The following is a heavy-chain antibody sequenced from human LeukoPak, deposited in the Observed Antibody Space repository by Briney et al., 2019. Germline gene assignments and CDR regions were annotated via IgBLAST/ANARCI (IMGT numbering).Heavy chain of an antibody. V-gene: IGHV3-15*01. Sequence: GGSLRLSGAASGFTFSNAWMSWVRQAPGKGLDWVGLIKSKTDGGTTDYAAPVKGRFTISRDDSKNTLYLQMNSLKTEDTAVYYCYTGTTVSTYGMDVWGQGTTVTVSS. CDR1: GFTFSNAW. CDR3: YTGTTVSTYGMDV. CDR2: IKSKTDGGTT. D-gene: IGHD4-17*01. J-gene: IGHJ6*02.